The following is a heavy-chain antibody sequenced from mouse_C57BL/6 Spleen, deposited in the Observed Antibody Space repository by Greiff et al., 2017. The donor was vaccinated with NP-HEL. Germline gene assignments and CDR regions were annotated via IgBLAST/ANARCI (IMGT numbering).Heavy chain of an antibody. V-gene: IGHV1-80*01. CDR1: GYAFSSYW. D-gene: IGHD1-1*01. J-gene: IGHJ1*03. CDR2: IYPGDGDT. Sequence: QVQLQQSGAELVKPGASVKISCKASGYAFSSYWMNWVKQRPGKGLEWIGQIYPGDGDTNYNGKLKGKATLTGDKSSSTAYMQLSSLTSEDSAVYVCASGPGSSTSYWYFDVWGTGTTVTVSS. CDR3: ASGPGSSTSYWYFDV.